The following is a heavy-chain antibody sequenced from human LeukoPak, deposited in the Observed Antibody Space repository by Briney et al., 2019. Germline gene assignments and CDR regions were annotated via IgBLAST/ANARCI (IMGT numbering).Heavy chain of an antibody. CDR3: ARDLLVSGGLVLRLGKNWFDP. CDR2: INPSGGST. CDR1: GSTFTSYY. J-gene: IGHJ5*02. V-gene: IGHV1-46*01. Sequence: ASVKVSCKASGSTFTSYYMHWVRQAPGQGLEWMGIINPSGGSTSYAQKFQGRVTMTRDTSTSTVYMELSSLRSEDTAVYYCARDLLVSGGLVLRLGKNWFDPWGQGTLVTVSS. D-gene: IGHD6-19*01.